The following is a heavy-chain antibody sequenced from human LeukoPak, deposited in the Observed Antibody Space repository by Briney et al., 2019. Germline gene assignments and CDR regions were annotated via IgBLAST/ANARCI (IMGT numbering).Heavy chain of an antibody. J-gene: IGHJ5*02. CDR3: ARVYSSSWQRGWFDP. CDR1: GGSFSGYY. Sequence: PSETLSLTCAVYGGSFSGYYWSWIRQPPGKGLEWIGEINHSGSTNYNPSLKSRVTISVDTSKNQFSLKLSSGTAADTAVYYCARVYSSSWQRGWFDPWGQGTLVTVSS. D-gene: IGHD6-13*01. V-gene: IGHV4-34*01. CDR2: INHSGST.